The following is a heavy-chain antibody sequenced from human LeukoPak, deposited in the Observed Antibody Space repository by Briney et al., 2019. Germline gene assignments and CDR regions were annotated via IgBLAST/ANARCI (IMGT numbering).Heavy chain of an antibody. CDR1: GITFSNAW. J-gene: IGHJ4*02. D-gene: IGHD4-11*01. CDR3: AKDAQRGFDYSNSLEY. Sequence: TGGSLRLSCAASGITFSNAWMTWVRQAPGKGLEWVAVIWSDGYENYYGDAVKGRFTISRDNSRNTLYLQMNNLRDDDTAVYFCAKDAQRGFDYSNSLEYWGQGTLVIVSS. V-gene: IGHV3-33*06. CDR2: IWSDGYEN.